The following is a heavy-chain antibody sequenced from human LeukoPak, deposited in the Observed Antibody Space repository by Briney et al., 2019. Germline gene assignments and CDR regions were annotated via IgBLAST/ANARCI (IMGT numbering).Heavy chain of an antibody. J-gene: IGHJ6*03. Sequence: ASVKVACKASGYTFTSYYMRWVRQVPGQGLEWMGIINPSGGSTSYAQKFQGRVTMTRDMSTSTVYMELSSLRSEDTAVYYCARDRRGYYYYYYYMDVWGKGTTVTVSS. CDR1: GYTFTSYY. CDR3: ARDRRGYYYYYYYMDV. CDR2: INPSGGST. V-gene: IGHV1-46*01.